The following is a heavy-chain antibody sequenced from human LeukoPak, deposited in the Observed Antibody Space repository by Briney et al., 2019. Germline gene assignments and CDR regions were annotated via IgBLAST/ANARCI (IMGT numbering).Heavy chain of an antibody. CDR2: IKQDGSDK. D-gene: IGHD3-16*01. CDR3: ARWGTSFDL. Sequence: PGRSLRLSCAASGFTFGNYWMSWVRQAPGKGLEWVANIKQDGSDKYDVDSVTGRFTISRDNAKNSLYLQMNSLRAEETAVYYCARWGTSFDLWGQGTLVTVCS. J-gene: IGHJ4*02. V-gene: IGHV3-7*01. CDR1: GFTFGNYW.